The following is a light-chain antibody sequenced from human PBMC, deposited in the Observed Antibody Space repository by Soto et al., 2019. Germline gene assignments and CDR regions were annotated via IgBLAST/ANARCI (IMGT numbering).Light chain of an antibody. CDR2: DAS. Sequence: DIQMTQPPATLSASVGDRVTITCRASQSISSWLAWYQQKQGKAPRIXIYDASSLESGVPSRFSGSGSGTEFTLTISSLQPDDFATYYCQQYNSYSLTFGQGTRLEIK. CDR3: QQYNSYSLT. J-gene: IGKJ5*01. V-gene: IGKV1-5*01. CDR1: QSISSW.